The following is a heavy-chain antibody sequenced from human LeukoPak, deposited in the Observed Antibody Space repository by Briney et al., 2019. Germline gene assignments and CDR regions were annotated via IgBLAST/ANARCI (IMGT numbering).Heavy chain of an antibody. CDR2: IYYSGST. J-gene: IGHJ5*02. D-gene: IGHD2-2*01. V-gene: IGHV4-59*08. Sequence: PSETLSPTCTVSGGSISSYYWSWIRQPPGKGLEWIGYIYYSGSTNYNPSLKSRVTISVDTSKNQFSLKLSSVTAADTAVYYCARKVVPAAIRVCSGWFDPWGKGPLVTVS. CDR1: GGSISSYY. CDR3: ARKVVPAAIRVCSGWFDP.